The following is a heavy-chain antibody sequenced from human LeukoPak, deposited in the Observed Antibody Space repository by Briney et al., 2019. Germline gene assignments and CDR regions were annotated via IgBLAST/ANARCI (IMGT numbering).Heavy chain of an antibody. CDR3: ARVIAAPAHYYYYYMDV. Sequence: GGSLRLSCAASGFTFSSYWMSWVRQAPGKGLEWVANIKQDGSEKYYVDSVKGRFTISRDNAKNSLYLQMNSLRAEDTAVYHCARVIAAPAHYYYYYMDVWGKGTTVTVSS. D-gene: IGHD6-6*01. J-gene: IGHJ6*03. V-gene: IGHV3-7*01. CDR1: GFTFSSYW. CDR2: IKQDGSEK.